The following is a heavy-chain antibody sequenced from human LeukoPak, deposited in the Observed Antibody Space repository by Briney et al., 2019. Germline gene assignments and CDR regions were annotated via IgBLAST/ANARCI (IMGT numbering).Heavy chain of an antibody. V-gene: IGHV3-30*04. J-gene: IGHJ4*02. CDR1: GFTFSSYA. D-gene: IGHD6-19*01. CDR2: ISYDGSNK. CDR3: ARPNKAGGWYLGGLEY. Sequence: GGSLRLSCAASGFTFSSYAMHWVRQAPGKGLEWVAVISYDGSNKYYADSVKGRFTISRDNSKNTLYLQMNSLRAEDTAVYYCARPNKAGGWYLGGLEYWGQGTLVTVSS.